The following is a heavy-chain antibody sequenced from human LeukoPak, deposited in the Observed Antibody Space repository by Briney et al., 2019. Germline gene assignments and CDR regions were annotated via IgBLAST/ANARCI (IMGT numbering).Heavy chain of an antibody. Sequence: SETLSLTCTVSGGSISSYYWSWIRQPPGKGLEWIGYIYYSGSTNYNPSLKSRVTISVDTSKNQFSLKLSSVTAADTAVYYCARSVLRFLGTFDYWGQGTLVTVSS. V-gene: IGHV4-59*01. J-gene: IGHJ4*02. CDR3: ARSVLRFLGTFDY. CDR2: IYYSGST. D-gene: IGHD3-3*01. CDR1: GGSISSYY.